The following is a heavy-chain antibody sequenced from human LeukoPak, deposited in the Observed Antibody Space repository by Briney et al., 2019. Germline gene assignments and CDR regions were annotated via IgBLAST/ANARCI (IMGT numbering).Heavy chain of an antibody. CDR3: ANALGAHYFDS. CDR2: IKQDGSEK. V-gene: IGHV3-7*05. J-gene: IGHJ4*02. Sequence: PGGSLRLSCAASGFTFSSYWMSWVRQAPGKGLEWLANIKQDGSEKYYVDSVKGRFTISRDNAKNSLYLQMNSLRAEDTAVYYCANALGAHYFDSWGQGTLVTVSS. D-gene: IGHD1-26*01. CDR1: GFTFSSYW.